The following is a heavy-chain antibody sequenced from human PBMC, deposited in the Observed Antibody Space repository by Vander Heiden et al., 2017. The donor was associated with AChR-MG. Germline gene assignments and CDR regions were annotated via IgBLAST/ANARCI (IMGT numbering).Heavy chain of an antibody. CDR1: SGSIRSHF. Sequence: HLQESGPGLVKPSETLSLTCTVSSGSIRSHFWSWVRQPPGKGLEWIGHIYYSGSSTYNPSLKSRVTISVDTSKNQFSLKLSSVTAADTALYYCARVGDVLTGYYPYYFDSWGQGTLVTVSS. V-gene: IGHV4-59*11. J-gene: IGHJ4*02. D-gene: IGHD3-9*01. CDR3: ARVGDVLTGYYPYYFDS. CDR2: IYYSGSS.